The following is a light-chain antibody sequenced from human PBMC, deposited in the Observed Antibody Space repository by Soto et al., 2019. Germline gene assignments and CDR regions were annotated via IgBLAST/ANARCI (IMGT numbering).Light chain of an antibody. CDR1: QSISSW. J-gene: IGKJ2*01. V-gene: IGKV1-5*03. CDR3: QQYNSYPYT. CDR2: KAS. Sequence: DIQMTQSPSTLSASVGDRVTITCRASQSISSWLAWYQQKPGKAPKLLIYKASSLESGAPSRFSGSGSGTEFTLTISSLQPDDFANYYCQQYNSYPYTFGQGTKLEIK.